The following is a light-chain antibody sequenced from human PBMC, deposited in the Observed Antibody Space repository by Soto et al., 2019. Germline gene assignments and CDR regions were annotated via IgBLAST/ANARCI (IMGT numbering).Light chain of an antibody. CDR3: QQYYSTRPST. Sequence: DIVMTQSPDSLAVSLGERATINCKSSQSVLYSSNNKNYLAWYQQKPGQPPKLLIYWASTRESVVPDRFSGSGSATDFTLTISSRQAEDVAVYYCQQYYSTRPSTFGEGTKVEIK. CDR1: QSVLYSSNNKNY. V-gene: IGKV4-1*01. J-gene: IGKJ4*01. CDR2: WAS.